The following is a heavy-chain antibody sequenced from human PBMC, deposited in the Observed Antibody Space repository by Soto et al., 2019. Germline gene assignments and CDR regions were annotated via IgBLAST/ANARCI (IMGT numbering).Heavy chain of an antibody. CDR3: AKNGQWLATPPEA. CDR1: GFSFGTFV. Sequence: GGSLRFSCAASGFSFGTFVMTWFRQAPGGGLEWVASITDSGYTASYAETVAGRFTVSRDNSKNKLHLQMNDLRAEDTATYYCAKNGQWLATPPEAWGKGTLVTVSS. V-gene: IGHV3-23*01. J-gene: IGHJ4*02. CDR2: ITDSGYTA. D-gene: IGHD6-19*01.